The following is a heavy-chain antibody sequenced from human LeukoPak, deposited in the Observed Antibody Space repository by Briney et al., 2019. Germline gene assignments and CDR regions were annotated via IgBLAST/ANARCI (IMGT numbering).Heavy chain of an antibody. CDR1: GYTFTSYG. CDR2: ISAYNGNT. CDR3: ARYEYDFWSGESPTGSKYFQH. Sequence: ASVKVSCKASGYTFTSYGISWVRQAPGQGLEWMGWISAYNGNTNYAQKLQGRVTMTIDTSTSTAYMELRSLRSDDTAVYYCARYEYDFWSGESPTGSKYFQHWGQGTLVTVSS. D-gene: IGHD3-3*01. V-gene: IGHV1-18*01. J-gene: IGHJ1*01.